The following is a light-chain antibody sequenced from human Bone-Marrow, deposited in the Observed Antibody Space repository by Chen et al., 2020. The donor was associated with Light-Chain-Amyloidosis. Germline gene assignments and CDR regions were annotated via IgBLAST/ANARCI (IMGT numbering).Light chain of an antibody. V-gene: IGLV3-25*02. J-gene: IGLJ3*02. Sequence: SYDLTQTPSVSVSPGQTARITCSGDDLPTKYAYWYQQKPGQAPVLVIHRDTERPSGISERFSASKSGNTASLTISGLQAEDEADYYCCSYAGIYWVFGGGTKLTVL. CDR3: CSYAGIYWV. CDR2: RDT. CDR1: DLPTKY.